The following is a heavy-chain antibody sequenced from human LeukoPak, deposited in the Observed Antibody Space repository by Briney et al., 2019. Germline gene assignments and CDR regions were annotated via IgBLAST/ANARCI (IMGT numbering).Heavy chain of an antibody. CDR2: IRDSGTT. CDR3: ARDHDFAFDY. Sequence: AGGSLRLSCAASGFTFSTYPMNWVRQAPGKGLEWISHIRDSGTTDYADSVKGRFTISRDNAKNSLYLQLSSLRAEDTAVYYCARDHDFAFDYWGQGTLVTVSS. D-gene: IGHD2-21*02. J-gene: IGHJ4*02. CDR1: GFTFSTYP. V-gene: IGHV3-69-1*01.